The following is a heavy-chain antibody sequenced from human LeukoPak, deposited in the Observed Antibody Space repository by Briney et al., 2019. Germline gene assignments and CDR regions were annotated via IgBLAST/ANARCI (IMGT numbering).Heavy chain of an antibody. D-gene: IGHD4-17*01. CDR3: AKRPSDYGDYVSYFDY. J-gene: IGHJ4*02. Sequence: PGGSLRLSCAASGFSFISYGMHRVRQAPGKGLEWVGVISDDGRSKDYADSVKGRFTISRDNSKDTLYLQMNSLRDEDTAVYYCAKRPSDYGDYVSYFDYWGQGTLVTVSS. CDR1: GFSFISYG. V-gene: IGHV3-30*18. CDR2: ISDDGRSK.